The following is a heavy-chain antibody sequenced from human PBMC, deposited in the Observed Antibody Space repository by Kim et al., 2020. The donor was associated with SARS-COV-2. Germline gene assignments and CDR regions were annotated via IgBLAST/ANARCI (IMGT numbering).Heavy chain of an antibody. J-gene: IGHJ6*02. CDR1: GGSISSGGYY. V-gene: IGHV4-31*03. D-gene: IGHD3-22*01. Sequence: SETLSLTCTVSGGSISSGGYYWSWIRQHPGKGLEWIGYIYYSGSTYYNPSLKSRVTISVDTSKNQFSLKLSSVTAADTAVYYCARDSRGSYYYDSSGYYINYYGMDVWGQGTTVTVSS. CDR2: IYYSGST. CDR3: ARDSRGSYYYDSSGYYINYYGMDV.